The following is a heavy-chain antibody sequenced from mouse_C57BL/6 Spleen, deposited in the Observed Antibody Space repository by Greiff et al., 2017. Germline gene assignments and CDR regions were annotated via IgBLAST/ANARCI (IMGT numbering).Heavy chain of an antibody. CDR2: INPSSGYT. V-gene: IGHV1-7*01. Sequence: QVQLQQSGAELAKPGASVKLSCKASGYTFTSYWMHWVKQRPGQGLEWIGYINPSSGYTKYNQKFKDKATLTADKSSSTAYMQLSSLTYEDSAVYYCASSYYDYDEDFDYWGQGTTLTVSS. CDR3: ASSYYDYDEDFDY. CDR1: GYTFTSYW. D-gene: IGHD2-4*01. J-gene: IGHJ2*01.